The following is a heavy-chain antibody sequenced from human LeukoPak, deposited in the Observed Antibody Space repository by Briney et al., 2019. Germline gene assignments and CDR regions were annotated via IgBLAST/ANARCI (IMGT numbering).Heavy chain of an antibody. CDR2: IWYDGSNK. D-gene: IGHD3-10*01. CDR3: AGNYGPYYFDY. CDR1: GFTFSNYG. J-gene: IGHJ4*02. Sequence: GGSLRLSCAASGFTFSNYGMHWVRQAPGKGLEWVAVIWYDGSNKYYADSVKGRFTISRDNSKNTLYLQMNSLRVEDTAVYYCAGNYGPYYFDYWGQGTLVTVSS. V-gene: IGHV3-33*01.